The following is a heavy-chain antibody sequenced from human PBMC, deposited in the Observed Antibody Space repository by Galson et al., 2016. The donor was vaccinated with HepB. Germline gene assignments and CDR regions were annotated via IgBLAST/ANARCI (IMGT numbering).Heavy chain of an antibody. D-gene: IGHD5-18*01. CDR2: ISPGSSYI. Sequence: SLRLSCAASGYSFHTYSMNWVRQAPGKGLEWVASISPGSSYIYYADSVRGRLTISRDNAKKLSYLQLNSLRAEDTAMYYCARVGRRDSYDETLDYWGQGTLVSVSS. V-gene: IGHV3-21*01. J-gene: IGHJ4*02. CDR1: GYSFHTYS. CDR3: ARVGRRDSYDETLDY.